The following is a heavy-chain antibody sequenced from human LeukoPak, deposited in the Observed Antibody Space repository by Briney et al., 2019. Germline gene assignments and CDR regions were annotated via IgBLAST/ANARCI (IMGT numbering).Heavy chain of an antibody. Sequence: GGSLRLSCAASGFTFSSYAMSWVRQAPGKGLEWVSAISGSGGSTYYADSVKGRFTISRDNSKNTLYLQMNRLRAEDTAVYYCAKVDFSTVTTGFDYWGQGTLVTVSS. J-gene: IGHJ4*02. V-gene: IGHV3-23*01. D-gene: IGHD4-17*01. CDR2: ISGSGGST. CDR3: AKVDFSTVTTGFDY. CDR1: GFTFSSYA.